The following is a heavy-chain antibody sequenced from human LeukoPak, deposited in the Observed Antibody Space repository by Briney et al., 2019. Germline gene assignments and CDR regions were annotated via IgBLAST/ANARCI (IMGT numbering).Heavy chain of an antibody. CDR2: IYYSGST. CDR1: GGSISSYY. D-gene: IGHD6-6*01. V-gene: IGHV4-59*01. Sequence: SETLSLTCTVSGGSISSYYWSWIRRPPGKGLEWIGYIYYSGSTNYNPSLKSRVTISVDTSKNQFSLKLSSVTAADTAVYYCARDYDGSSLFDYWGQGTLVTVSS. CDR3: ARDYDGSSLFDY. J-gene: IGHJ4*02.